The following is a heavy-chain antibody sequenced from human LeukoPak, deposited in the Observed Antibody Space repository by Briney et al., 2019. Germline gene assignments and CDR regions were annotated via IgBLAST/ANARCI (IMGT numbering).Heavy chain of an antibody. J-gene: IGHJ4*02. CDR2: INDVSGDI. V-gene: IGHV3-21*05. CDR1: EFTFSHYA. CDR3: ARDTFQPGLIDC. D-gene: IGHD2-2*01. Sequence: GGSLRLSCAASEFTFSHYAMNWVRQAPGRGLEWVSYINDVSGDIHYAESVKGRFTISRDNAKNTLYLQMNSLRAEDTAVYYCARDTFQPGLIDCWGQGTLVTVSS.